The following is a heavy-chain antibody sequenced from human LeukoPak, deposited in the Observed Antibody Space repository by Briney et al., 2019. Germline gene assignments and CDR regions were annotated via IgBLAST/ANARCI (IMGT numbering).Heavy chain of an antibody. CDR2: INSGGSST. CDR1: GLTFSSYW. Sequence: PGGSLGLSCGASGLTFSSYWMHWVRQAPGKGLVWVARINSGGSSTGYADSGKGRFTISRDNAKNTLYLQMNSLRAEDTAVYYCAKGVYSGYDSIDYWGQGTLVTVSS. D-gene: IGHD5-12*01. V-gene: IGHV3-74*01. J-gene: IGHJ4*02. CDR3: AKGVYSGYDSIDY.